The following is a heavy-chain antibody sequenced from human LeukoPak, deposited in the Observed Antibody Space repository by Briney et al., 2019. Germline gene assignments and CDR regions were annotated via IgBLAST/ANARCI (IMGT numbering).Heavy chain of an antibody. D-gene: IGHD3-16*01. V-gene: IGHV1-69*13. Sequence: ASVKVSCKASGGTFSSYAISWVRQAPGQGLEWRGGIIPIFGTANYAQKFQGRVTITADESTSTAYMELSSLRSEDTAVYYCARVATGGYYYYYYMDVWGKGTTVTVSS. CDR2: IIPIFGTA. J-gene: IGHJ6*03. CDR3: ARVATGGYYYYYYMDV. CDR1: GGTFSSYA.